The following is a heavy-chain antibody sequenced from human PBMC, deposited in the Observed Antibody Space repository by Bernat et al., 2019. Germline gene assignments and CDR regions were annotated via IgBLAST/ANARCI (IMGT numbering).Heavy chain of an antibody. V-gene: IGHV4-59*08. CDR1: GGSISSYY. CDR2: IYYSGST. Sequence: QVQLQESGPGLVKPSETLSLTCTVPGGSISSYYWSWIRQPPGKGLEWIGHIYYSGSTNYNPSLKSRVTISVDTSKNQFSLKLSSVTAADTAVYYCARRGSNEYFFDYWGQGTLVTVSS. J-gene: IGHJ4*02. CDR3: ARRGSNEYFFDY.